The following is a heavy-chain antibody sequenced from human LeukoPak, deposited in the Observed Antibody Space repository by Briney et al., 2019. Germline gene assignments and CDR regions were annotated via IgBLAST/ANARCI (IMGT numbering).Heavy chain of an antibody. V-gene: IGHV3-15*01. J-gene: IGHJ6*04. CDR3: TTGRVPVPGHGASYMGD. Sequence: GGSLRLSCAASGSTFSNAWMSWVRQAPGKGLEWGGRIKNKFNAGTTDYAARVKGRFSISRDDSKNTLYLQMNNLKSEDTAVYFCTTGRVPVPGHGASYMGDWGKGTSVTVSS. D-gene: IGHD6-19*01. CDR1: GSTFSNAW. CDR2: IKNKFNAGTT.